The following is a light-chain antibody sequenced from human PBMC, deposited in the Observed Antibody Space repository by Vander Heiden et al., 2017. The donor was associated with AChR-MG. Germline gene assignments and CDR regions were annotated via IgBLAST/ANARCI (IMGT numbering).Light chain of an antibody. CDR1: QSSSSY. CDR2: AAA. J-gene: IGKJ3*01. V-gene: IGKV1-39*01. Sequence: DIQVTQSPSFLSASVGDRGTIPCRASQSSSSYLKWYHQKPGKEPKILIYAAASLQSRVPSRCSGSGSGTEFTLTISSLQPEDFATYYCQQSYSTPLTFGPGTKVDIK. CDR3: QQSYSTPLT.